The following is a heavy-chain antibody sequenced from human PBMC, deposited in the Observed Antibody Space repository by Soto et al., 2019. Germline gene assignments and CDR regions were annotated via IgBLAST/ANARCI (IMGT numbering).Heavy chain of an antibody. CDR1: GFTFSNYA. J-gene: IGHJ4*02. V-gene: IGHV3-23*01. CDR2: ISGSGGAT. Sequence: PGGSLRLSCAASGFTFSNYAMNWVRQAPGKGLESVATISGSGGATYYADSVRGRFTISRDNSKNTLFLQVESLRVEDTALYYCANDRGFESSGIDYWGQGTLVTVSS. CDR3: ANDRGFESSGIDY. D-gene: IGHD3-22*01.